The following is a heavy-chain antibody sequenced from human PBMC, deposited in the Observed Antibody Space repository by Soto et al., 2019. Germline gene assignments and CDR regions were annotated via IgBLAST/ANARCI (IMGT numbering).Heavy chain of an antibody. CDR2: FYPGDSET. D-gene: IGHD6-13*01. CDR3: ARSPRSSPYFDY. CDR1: GYSFTNYW. Sequence: GESLKISCKGSGYSFTNYWIGWVRQMPGKGLEWMGIFYPGDSETRYSPSFHGKVTISADRSVGTAYLQWSSLEASDSAFYFCARSPRSSPYFDYWGQGTLVTVSS. V-gene: IGHV5-51*01. J-gene: IGHJ4*02.